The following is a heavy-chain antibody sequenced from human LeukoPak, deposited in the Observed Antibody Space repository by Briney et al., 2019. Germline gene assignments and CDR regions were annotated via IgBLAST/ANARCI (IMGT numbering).Heavy chain of an antibody. CDR3: AGLVGSYSSGLYYYYFDY. Sequence: SETLSLTCTVSGDSINSLDLWSWVRQPPGKGLEWIGEMYLSGTTHSNPSVKSRVTISIDKSKNQFFLNLSSVTAADTAVYYCAGLVGSYSSGLYYYYFDYWGQGTLVTVSS. CDR1: GDSINSLDL. D-gene: IGHD3-22*01. V-gene: IGHV4-4*02. CDR2: MYLSGTT. J-gene: IGHJ4*02.